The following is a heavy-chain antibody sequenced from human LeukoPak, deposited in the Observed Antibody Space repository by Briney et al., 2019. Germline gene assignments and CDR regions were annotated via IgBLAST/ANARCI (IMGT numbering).Heavy chain of an antibody. V-gene: IGHV3-21*01. Sequence: PSETLSLTCTVSGGSISSYYWSWVRQAPGKGLEWVSSISSSSSYIYYADSVKGRFTISRDNAKNSLYLQMNSLRAEDTAVYYCARDREGGGRRTGMDVWGQGTTVTVSS. J-gene: IGHJ6*02. CDR3: ARDREGGGRRTGMDV. D-gene: IGHD2-15*01. CDR1: GGSISSYY. CDR2: ISSSSSYI.